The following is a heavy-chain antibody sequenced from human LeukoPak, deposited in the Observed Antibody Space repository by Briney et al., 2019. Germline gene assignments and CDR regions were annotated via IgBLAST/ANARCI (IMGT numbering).Heavy chain of an antibody. D-gene: IGHD2-21*02. V-gene: IGHV5-51*01. Sequence: GESLKISCKGSGYTFTRYWIAWVRQMPGEGLEWMGIIHPGDSDTRYSPSFQGQVTISADKSVSTAYVQWSSLRASDTAMYYCARRDCGGDCYSQSWLDPWGQGTLVTVSS. CDR2: IHPGDSDT. CDR3: ARRDCGGDCYSQSWLDP. J-gene: IGHJ5*02. CDR1: GYTFTRYW.